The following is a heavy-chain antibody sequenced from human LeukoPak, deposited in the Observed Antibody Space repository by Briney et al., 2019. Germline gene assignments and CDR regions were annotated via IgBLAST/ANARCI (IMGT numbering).Heavy chain of an antibody. CDR2: INPNSGGT. CDR1: GYTFTGYH. D-gene: IGHD2-15*01. Sequence: ASVKVSCKASGYTFTGYHMHWVRQAPGQGLEWMGRINPNSGGTNYAQKFQGRVTMTRDTSISTAYMELSRLRSDDTAVYYCARDVNCSGGSCYRFDYWGQGTLVTVSS. V-gene: IGHV1-2*06. CDR3: ARDVNCSGGSCYRFDY. J-gene: IGHJ4*02.